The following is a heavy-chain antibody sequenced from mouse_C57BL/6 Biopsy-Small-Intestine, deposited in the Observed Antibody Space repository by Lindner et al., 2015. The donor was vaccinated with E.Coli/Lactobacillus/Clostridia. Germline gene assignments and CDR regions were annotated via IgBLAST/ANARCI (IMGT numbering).Heavy chain of an antibody. Sequence: VQLQESGPELVKPGASVKISCKASGYAFSSSWMNWVKQRPGKGLEWIGRIYPGDGDTNYNGKFKGKATLTADKSSSTAYMQLSSLTSEDSAVYSCARCPYDYDPYYFDYWGQGTTLTVSS. V-gene: IGHV1-82*01. D-gene: IGHD2-4*01. CDR1: GYAFSSSW. CDR2: IYPGDGDT. CDR3: ARCPYDYDPYYFDY. J-gene: IGHJ2*01.